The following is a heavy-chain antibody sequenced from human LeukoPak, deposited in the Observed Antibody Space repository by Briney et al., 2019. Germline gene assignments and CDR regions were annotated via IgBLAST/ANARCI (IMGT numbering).Heavy chain of an antibody. CDR3: ARVYYDSSGYYGWGWFDP. CDR2: ISSSGSTI. CDR1: GFTFSDYY. V-gene: IGHV3-11*01. Sequence: GGSLRLSCAASGFTFSDYYMSWIRQAPGKGLEWVSYISSSGSTIYYADSVKGRFTISRDNAKNSLYLQMNSLRAEDTTVYYCARVYYDSSGYYGWGWFDPWGQGTLVTVSS. D-gene: IGHD3-22*01. J-gene: IGHJ5*02.